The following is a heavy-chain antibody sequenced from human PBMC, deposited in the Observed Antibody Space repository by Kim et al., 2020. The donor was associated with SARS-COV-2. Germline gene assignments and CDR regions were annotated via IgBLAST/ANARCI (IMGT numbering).Heavy chain of an antibody. Sequence: GGSLRLSCTASGFTFSSYWMHWVRQAPGKQLVWVSSLNSDGTNTNYADSVKGRFTISRDNAKNTLYLQMSSLGAEDTAVYYCARGLIVANTHLDYWGQGT. CDR3: ARGLIVANTHLDY. D-gene: IGHD5-12*01. J-gene: IGHJ4*02. V-gene: IGHV3-74*01. CDR2: LNSDGTNT. CDR1: GFTFSSYW.